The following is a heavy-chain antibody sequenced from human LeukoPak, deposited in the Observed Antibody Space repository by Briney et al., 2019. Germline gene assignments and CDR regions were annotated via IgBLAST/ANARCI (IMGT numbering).Heavy chain of an antibody. Sequence: PSETLSLTCAVSGVSISSSNWWSWVRQPPGKGLEWIGEIYHSGSTNYNPSLRSRVTISVDKSKNQFSLKLSSVTAADTAVYYCARGVATIDYYYYYGMDVWGQGTTVTVSS. D-gene: IGHD5-12*01. CDR1: GVSISSSNW. V-gene: IGHV4-4*02. CDR2: IYHSGST. CDR3: ARGVATIDYYYYYGMDV. J-gene: IGHJ6*02.